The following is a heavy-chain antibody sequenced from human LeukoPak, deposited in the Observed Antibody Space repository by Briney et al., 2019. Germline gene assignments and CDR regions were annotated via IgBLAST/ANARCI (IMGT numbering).Heavy chain of an antibody. Sequence: PSETLSLTGSVSGDSISSSLHYWGWIRQPPGRDLEWIGSVNYRDTASYNPSLKSRVTISVDTSKNQFSLKLSSVTAADTAVYYCARGGFGELRYFDYWGQGTLVTVSS. V-gene: IGHV4-39*07. CDR2: VNYRDTA. CDR1: GDSISSSLHY. J-gene: IGHJ4*02. D-gene: IGHD3-10*01. CDR3: ARGGFGELRYFDY.